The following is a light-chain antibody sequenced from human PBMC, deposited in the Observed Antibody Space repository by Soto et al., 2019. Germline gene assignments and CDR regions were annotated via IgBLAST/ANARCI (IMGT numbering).Light chain of an antibody. Sequence: DIQMTQSPSTLSASVGDRVTLTCRASQSISSWLAWYQQKPGKAHKLLIYDASSLESGVQSRFSGSGSGTEFTLTISSLQPDDFATYYCKQYNSYPWTFGQGTKVDIK. J-gene: IGKJ1*01. CDR2: DAS. CDR3: KQYNSYPWT. CDR1: QSISSW. V-gene: IGKV1-5*01.